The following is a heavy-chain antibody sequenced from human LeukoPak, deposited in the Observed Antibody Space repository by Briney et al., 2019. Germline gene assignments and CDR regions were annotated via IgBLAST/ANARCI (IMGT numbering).Heavy chain of an antibody. CDR2: IYYSGST. V-gene: IGHV4-30-4*01. CDR1: GGSISSGDYY. Sequence: SETLSLTCTVSGGSISSGDYYWSWIRQPPGKGLEWIGYIYYSGSTYYNPSLKSRVTISVDTSKNQFSLKPSSVTAADTAVYYCAREESGPGYYDSSGYYRWGQGTLVTVSS. D-gene: IGHD3-22*01. J-gene: IGHJ4*02. CDR3: AREESGPGYYDSSGYYR.